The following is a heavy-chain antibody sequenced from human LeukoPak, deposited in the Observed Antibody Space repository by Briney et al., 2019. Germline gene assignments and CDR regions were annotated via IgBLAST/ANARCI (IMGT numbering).Heavy chain of an antibody. CDR3: ARSWYYYDSGGYLFDY. CDR1: GGTFSSYA. V-gene: IGHV1-69*05. J-gene: IGHJ4*02. CDR2: IIPIFGTA. Sequence: SVKVSCKASGGTFSSYAISWVRQAPGQGLEWMGRIIPIFGTANYAQKFQGRVTITTDESTSTAYMELSSLRSEDTAVYYCARSWYYYDSGGYLFDYWGQGTLVPSPQ. D-gene: IGHD3-22*01.